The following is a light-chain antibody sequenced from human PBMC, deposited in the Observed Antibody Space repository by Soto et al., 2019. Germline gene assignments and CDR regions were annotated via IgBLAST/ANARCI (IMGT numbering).Light chain of an antibody. CDR3: SSYTNTSTLV. CDR2: EVS. CDR1: SSDVGAYNL. V-gene: IGLV2-14*02. J-gene: IGLJ3*02. Sequence: QSVLTQPASVSGSPGQSITISCTGTSSDVGAYNLVSWYQQHPGRAPKLFIFEVSDRPSGVSNRFSGSKSGNTASLTISGLQAEDEAFYYCSSYTNTSTLVFGGGTKVTVL.